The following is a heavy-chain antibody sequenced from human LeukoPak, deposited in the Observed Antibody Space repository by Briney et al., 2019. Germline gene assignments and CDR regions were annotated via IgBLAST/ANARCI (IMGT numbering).Heavy chain of an antibody. CDR1: GGSISSSSYY. V-gene: IGHV4-39*07. CDR2: IYYSGST. J-gene: IGHJ3*02. D-gene: IGHD3-22*01. CDR3: ARDLPYDSSGYKALGWVDAFDI. Sequence: SETLSLTCTVSGGSISSSSYYWGWIRQPPGKGLEWIGSIYYSGSTYYNPSLKSRVTISVDTSKNQFSLKLSSVTAADTAVYYCARDLPYDSSGYKALGWVDAFDIWGQGTMVTVSS.